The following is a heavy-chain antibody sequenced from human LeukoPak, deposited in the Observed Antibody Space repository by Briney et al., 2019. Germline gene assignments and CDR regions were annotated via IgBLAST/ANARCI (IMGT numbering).Heavy chain of an antibody. J-gene: IGHJ5*02. Sequence: PSETLSLTCTVSGGSISSSSYYWGWIRQPPGKGLEWIGSIYYSGSTYYNPSLKSRVTISVDTSKNQFSLKLSSVTAADTAVYYCARHDECSTSCNQFDPWGQGTLVTVSS. CDR3: ARHDECSTSCNQFDP. V-gene: IGHV4-39*01. CDR2: IYYSGST. D-gene: IGHD2-2*01. CDR1: GGSISSSSYY.